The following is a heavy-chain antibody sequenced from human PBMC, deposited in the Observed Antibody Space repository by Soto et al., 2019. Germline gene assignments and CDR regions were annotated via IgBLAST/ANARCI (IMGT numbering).Heavy chain of an antibody. CDR3: ARYNSYAIDY. CDR1: GTSISGYY. V-gene: IGHV4-59*01. Sequence: SETLSLTCTVSGTSISGYYWSWIRQPPGKGLEWIANIHYSGTTNYNPSLASRVTLSVDTSKNQFSLKMTSVTAADRAMYFCARYNSYAIDYWGRGTLVIVSS. CDR2: IHYSGTT. J-gene: IGHJ4*02. D-gene: IGHD2-8*01.